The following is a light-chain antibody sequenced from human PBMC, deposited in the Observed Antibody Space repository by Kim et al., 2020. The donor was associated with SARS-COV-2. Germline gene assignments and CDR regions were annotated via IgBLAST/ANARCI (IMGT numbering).Light chain of an antibody. Sequence: SSELTQDPAVSVALGHTVRITCQGDSLRSYYASWYQQKPGQAPVLVIYGKNNRPSGIPDLFPGSSSGNTASLTITVAQAEDEAAYYFNSRDSSGNHWVFG. J-gene: IGLJ3*02. CDR2: GKN. CDR1: SLRSYY. CDR3: NSRDSSGNHWV. V-gene: IGLV3-19*01.